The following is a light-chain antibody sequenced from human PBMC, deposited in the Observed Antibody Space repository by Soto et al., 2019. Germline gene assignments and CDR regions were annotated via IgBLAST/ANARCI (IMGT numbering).Light chain of an antibody. Sequence: DIQMTQSPSTLSASVGDRVTITCRASQNSNSWLAWHQQKPGKAPKVLLYQASILDSGVPSRFSGSGSGTEFTLSISSLRPDEFAAYDVQHYNKYPWGFGQGTQVEVK. CDR2: QAS. CDR1: QNSNSW. J-gene: IGKJ1*01. V-gene: IGKV1-5*01. CDR3: QHYNKYPWG.